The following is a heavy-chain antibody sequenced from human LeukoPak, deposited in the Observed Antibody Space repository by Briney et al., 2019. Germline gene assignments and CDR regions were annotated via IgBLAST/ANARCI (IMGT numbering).Heavy chain of an antibody. CDR2: IYYSGST. V-gene: IGHV4-39*01. J-gene: IGHJ5*02. Sequence: SETLSLTCTVSGGSISSSSYYWGWIRQPPGKGREWIRSIYYSGSTYYNPSLKSRVTISVDTSKNQFSLKLSSVTAADTAVYYCARHPRGYYDILTGYYSPYWFDPWGQGTLVTVSS. D-gene: IGHD3-9*01. CDR3: ARHPRGYYDILTGYYSPYWFDP. CDR1: GGSISSSSYY.